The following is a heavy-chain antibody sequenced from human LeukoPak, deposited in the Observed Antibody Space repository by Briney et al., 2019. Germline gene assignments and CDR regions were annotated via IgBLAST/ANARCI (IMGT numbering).Heavy chain of an antibody. Sequence: GASVKVSCKASGYTFTSYGISWVRQAPGQGLEWMGWISAYNGNTNYAQKLQGRVTMTTDTSTSTAYMELRSLRSDDTAVYYCARGRRTGTTGDWFDPWGQGTLVTVSS. CDR2: ISAYNGNT. CDR1: GYTFTSYG. CDR3: ARGRRTGTTGDWFDP. D-gene: IGHD1-7*01. J-gene: IGHJ5*02. V-gene: IGHV1-18*01.